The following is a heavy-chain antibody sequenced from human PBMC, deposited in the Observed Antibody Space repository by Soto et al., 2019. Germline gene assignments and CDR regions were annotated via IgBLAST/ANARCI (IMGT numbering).Heavy chain of an antibody. J-gene: IGHJ4*02. CDR3: ARGSRRGLDY. Sequence: QVQLQQWGAGLLKPSETLSLTCAVQRGSFNDYYWGWIRQPPGKGLEWIGEITHSGSTTSTPSLISRVPISVDTSKNQFSLKLNSVTAADTAVYYCARGSRRGLDYWGQGTVVTVSS. CDR1: RGSFNDYY. D-gene: IGHD3-16*01. CDR2: ITHSGST. V-gene: IGHV4-34*01.